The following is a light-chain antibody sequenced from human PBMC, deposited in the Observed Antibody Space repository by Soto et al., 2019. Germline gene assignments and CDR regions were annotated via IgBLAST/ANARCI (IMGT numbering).Light chain of an antibody. V-gene: IGLV2-11*01. J-gene: IGLJ2*01. CDR3: CSNAGSYTSR. Sequence: QSALTQPRSVSGSPGQSVTISCTGTSSDVGGYNYVSWYQQHPGKAPKLMIYDVSKRPSGVPDRFSGSKSGNTASLTISGLQAEDEADYYCCSNAGSYTSRFGGGIKLTVL. CDR2: DVS. CDR1: SSDVGGYNY.